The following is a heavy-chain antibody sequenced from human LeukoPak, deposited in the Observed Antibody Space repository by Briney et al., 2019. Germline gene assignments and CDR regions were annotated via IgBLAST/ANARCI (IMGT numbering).Heavy chain of an antibody. Sequence: SETLSLTCTVSGGSISSYYGSWIRQPPGKGLEWIGYIYYSGSTNYNPSLKSRVTISIDTSKNQFSLKLSSVTAADTAVYYCARSGDLNTERAFDIWGQGTMVTVSS. CDR2: IYYSGST. V-gene: IGHV4-59*01. J-gene: IGHJ3*02. CDR1: GGSISSYY. D-gene: IGHD4-17*01. CDR3: ARSGDLNTERAFDI.